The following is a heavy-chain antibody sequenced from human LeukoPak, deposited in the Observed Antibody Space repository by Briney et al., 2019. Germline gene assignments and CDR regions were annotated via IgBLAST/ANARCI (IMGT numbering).Heavy chain of an antibody. CDR1: GGSISSYY. V-gene: IGHV4-59*01. D-gene: IGHD5-18*01. J-gene: IGHJ4*02. Sequence: PSETLSLTCTVSGGSISSYYWSWIRQPPGKGLEWIGYIYYSGSTNYNPSLKSRVTISVDTSKNQFSLKLSSVTAADTDVYYCARGGLQLWYKPSYFDYWGQGTLVTVSS. CDR2: IYYSGST. CDR3: ARGGLQLWYKPSYFDY.